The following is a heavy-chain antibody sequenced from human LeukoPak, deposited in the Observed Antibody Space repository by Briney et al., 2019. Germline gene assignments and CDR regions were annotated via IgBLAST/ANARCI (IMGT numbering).Heavy chain of an antibody. CDR1: GFTFSSYA. J-gene: IGHJ5*02. V-gene: IGHV3-23*01. CDR2: ISGSGGST. CDR3: AKSLGIAAAGTRAKPFDP. Sequence: GRSLRLSCAASGFTFSSYAMSWVRQAPGKGLEWVSAISGSGGSTYYADSVKGRFTISRDNSKNTLYLQVNSLRAEDTAVYYCAKSLGIAAAGTRAKPFDPWGQGTLVTVSS. D-gene: IGHD6-13*01.